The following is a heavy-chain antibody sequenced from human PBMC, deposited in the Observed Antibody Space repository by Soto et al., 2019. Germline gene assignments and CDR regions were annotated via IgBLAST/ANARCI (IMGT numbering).Heavy chain of an antibody. CDR3: AKVASPLGYCSGGSCSI. CDR1: GFTFSSYA. CDR2: ISGSGGST. Sequence: GGSLRLSCAASGFTFSSYAMSWVRQAPGKGLEWVSAISGSGGSTYYADSVKGRFTISRDNSKNTLYLQMNSLRAEDTAVYYCAKVASPLGYCSGGSCSIWGQGTLVTVSS. V-gene: IGHV3-23*01. D-gene: IGHD2-15*01. J-gene: IGHJ4*02.